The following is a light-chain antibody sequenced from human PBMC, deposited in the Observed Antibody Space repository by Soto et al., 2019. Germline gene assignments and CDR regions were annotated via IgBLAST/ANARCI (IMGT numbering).Light chain of an antibody. CDR1: SSDVGGYNY. J-gene: IGLJ2*01. V-gene: IGLV2-14*01. CDR2: DVS. CDR3: SSYTRSSTPLV. Sequence: QSALTQPASVSGSPGQSITISCTGTSSDVGGYNYVSWYQQHPGKAPKLMIYDVSNRPSGVSNRFSGSKSGNTASLTISGLQAEDEADYYCSSYTRSSTPLVFGGGPQLNVL.